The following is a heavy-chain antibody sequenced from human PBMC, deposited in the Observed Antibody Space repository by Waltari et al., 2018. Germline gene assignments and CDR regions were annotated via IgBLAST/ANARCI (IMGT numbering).Heavy chain of an antibody. CDR1: GFPFSRSW. D-gene: IGHD6-13*01. J-gene: IGHJ4*02. CDR2: IKTDGSET. V-gene: IGHV3-7*01. Sequence: EVQVVESGGGLVQPGASLRRSCSASGFPFSRSWMTWVRQAPGKGLEWVANIKTDGSETYYVDSVKGRFTISRDNTKNSLYLQMSSLRAEDTAVYYCAIGGVETSWYWRYWGQGTLVTVSS. CDR3: AIGGVETSWYWRY.